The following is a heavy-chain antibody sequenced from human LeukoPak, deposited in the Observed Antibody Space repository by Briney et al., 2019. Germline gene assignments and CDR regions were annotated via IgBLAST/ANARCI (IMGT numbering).Heavy chain of an antibody. Sequence: GGSLRLSCAASGFTFSTYWMHWVRQAPGKGLVWVSRIKSDGSSTTYADSAKGRFTISRDNDKNTLYLQMNSLRAEDTAVYYCASLYYYDIIGYYYDYWGQGTLVTVSS. CDR1: GFTFSTYW. J-gene: IGHJ4*02. CDR3: ASLYYYDIIGYYYDY. CDR2: IKSDGSST. D-gene: IGHD3-22*01. V-gene: IGHV3-74*01.